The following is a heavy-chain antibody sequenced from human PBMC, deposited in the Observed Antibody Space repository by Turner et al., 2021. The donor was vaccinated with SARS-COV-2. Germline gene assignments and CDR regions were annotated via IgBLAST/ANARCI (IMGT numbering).Heavy chain of an antibody. CDR1: GGFISGDS. CDR2: IHYSGST. J-gene: IGHJ5*02. D-gene: IGHD2-21*01. CDR3: ARAHYPGSLFRFDP. V-gene: IGHV4-59*01. Sequence: QVQLQESGPGLVKPSETLSLICSVSGGFISGDSWSWIRQPPGKGLEWIGNIHYSGSTNYNPSLKSRVTVSVDTSKNQFSLKLSSVTAADTAVYYCARAHYPGSLFRFDPWGQGTLVTVSS.